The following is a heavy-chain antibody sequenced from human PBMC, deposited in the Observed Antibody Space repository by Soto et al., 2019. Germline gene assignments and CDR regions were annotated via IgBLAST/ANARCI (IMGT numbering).Heavy chain of an antibody. CDR1: GFTFSSYA. CDR2: ISYDGSNK. D-gene: IGHD6-13*01. J-gene: IGHJ4*02. V-gene: IGHV3-30-3*01. CDR3: ARDHGPESIAAAGTIDY. Sequence: SGGSLRLSCAASGFTFSSYAMHWVRQAPGKGLEWVAVISYDGSNKYYADSVKGRFTISRDNSKNTLYLQMNSLRAEDTAVYYCARDHGPESIAAAGTIDYWGQAPLGTVSS.